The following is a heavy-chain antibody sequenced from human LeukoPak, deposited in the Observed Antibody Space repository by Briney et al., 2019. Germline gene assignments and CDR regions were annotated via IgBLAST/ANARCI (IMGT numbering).Heavy chain of an antibody. CDR3: ARYRGSPSSSWYPSYYYYYYGMDV. CDR1: GYTFTSYG. J-gene: IGHJ6*02. D-gene: IGHD6-13*01. Sequence: ASVKVSCKASGYTFTSYGISWVRQAPGQGLEWMGWISAYNGKTNYAQKLQGRVTMTTDTSTSTAYMELRSLRSDDTAVYYCARYRGSPSSSWYPSYYYYYYGMDVWGQGTTVTVSS. V-gene: IGHV1-18*01. CDR2: ISAYNGKT.